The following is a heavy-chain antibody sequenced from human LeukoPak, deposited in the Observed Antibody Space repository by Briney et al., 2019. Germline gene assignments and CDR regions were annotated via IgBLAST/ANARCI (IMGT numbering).Heavy chain of an antibody. CDR1: GFTFSSYG. D-gene: IGHD4-17*01. V-gene: IGHV3-33*01. CDR2: IWYDGSNK. CDR3: ARDGPHDYGDLDY. Sequence: GGSLRLSCAASGFTFSSYGMHWVRQAPGKGLEWVAVIWYDGSNKYYADSVKGRFTISRDNSKNTLYLRMNSLRAEDTAVYYCARDGPHDYGDLDYWGQGTLVTVSS. J-gene: IGHJ4*02.